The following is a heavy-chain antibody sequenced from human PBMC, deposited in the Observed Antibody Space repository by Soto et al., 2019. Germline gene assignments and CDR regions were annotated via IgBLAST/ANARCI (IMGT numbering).Heavy chain of an antibody. Sequence: NPSETLSLTCRVCGGTINSGDYFWSWIRQPPGKGLEWIGSIFYTGTTKYNPSLKGRVTISVDTSNNEFSLKLTSVTTADTAFYFCARDFAGRGPFDPWGQGTLVTVSS. V-gene: IGHV4-30-4*02. CDR3: ARDFAGRGPFDP. CDR2: IFYTGTT. J-gene: IGHJ5*02. CDR1: GGTINSGDYF. D-gene: IGHD1-26*01.